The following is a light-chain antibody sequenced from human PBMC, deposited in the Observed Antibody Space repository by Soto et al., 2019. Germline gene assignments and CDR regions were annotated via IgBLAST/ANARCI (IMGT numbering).Light chain of an antibody. CDR1: QSVSYL. J-gene: IGKJ4*01. CDR2: EAS. Sequence: EIVLTQSPATLSLSPGERATLSCRASQSVSYLLTWYHQKTHQAPRLLIFEASIRATGVPVRISGSGSGTDFTLTISSLEPEDFAVYYCQQYKSLPAPTFGGGTKVQIK. CDR3: QQYKSLPAPT. V-gene: IGKV3-11*01.